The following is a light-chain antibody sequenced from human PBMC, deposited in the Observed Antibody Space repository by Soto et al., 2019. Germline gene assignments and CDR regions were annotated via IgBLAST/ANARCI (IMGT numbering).Light chain of an antibody. CDR1: QSISSW. CDR2: RAS. Sequence: DIQMTQSPSTLSASVGDRVTITGRASQSISSWLAWYQQKPGKAPKLLIYRASNLQSGVPSRFSGSGSGTEFTLTISGLQPDDFATYYCQQYNSYSSWTFGQGTKVEIK. CDR3: QQYNSYSSWT. V-gene: IGKV1-5*03. J-gene: IGKJ1*01.